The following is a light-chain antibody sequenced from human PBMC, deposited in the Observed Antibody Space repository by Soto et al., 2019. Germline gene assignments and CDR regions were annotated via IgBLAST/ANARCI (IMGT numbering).Light chain of an antibody. CDR3: SSYTSSSTDVV. V-gene: IGLV2-14*01. J-gene: IGLJ2*01. Sequence: QSVLTQPASVSGSPGQSITISCTGTSSDVGGYDYVSWYQQHPGKAPKLMIYDVSNRPSGVSNRFSGSKSGNTASLTISGLQAEDEAGYYCSSYTSSSTDVVFGGGTKLTVL. CDR1: SSDVGGYDY. CDR2: DVS.